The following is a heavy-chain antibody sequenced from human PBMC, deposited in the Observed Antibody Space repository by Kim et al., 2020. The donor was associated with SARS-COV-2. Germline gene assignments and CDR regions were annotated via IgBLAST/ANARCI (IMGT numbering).Heavy chain of an antibody. V-gene: IGHV5-51*01. CDR1: GYSFTNHW. CDR3: ARSVGYYYDS. D-gene: IGHD5-12*01. CDR2: IYPGDSDT. J-gene: IGHJ4*02. Sequence: GESLKISCKTSGYSFTNHWIAWVRQMLGKGLEYVGIIYPGDSDTKYNPSSQGHVTISTSNSISTTFLQWSSLQASDTGIYYCARSVGYYYDSWGRGTLVT.